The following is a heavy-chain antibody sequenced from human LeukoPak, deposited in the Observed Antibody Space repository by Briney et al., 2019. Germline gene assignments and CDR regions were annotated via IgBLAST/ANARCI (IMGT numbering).Heavy chain of an antibody. Sequence: GGSLRLSCAASGFTFSSYAMSWVRQAPGKGLEWVSAISGSGGSTYYADSVKGRFTISRDNSKNTLYLQMNSLRAEDTAVYYCAKSNSGYERRYYYYMDVWGKGTTVTVSS. D-gene: IGHD5-12*01. CDR1: GFTFSSYA. V-gene: IGHV3-23*01. J-gene: IGHJ6*03. CDR2: ISGSGGST. CDR3: AKSNSGYERRYYYYMDV.